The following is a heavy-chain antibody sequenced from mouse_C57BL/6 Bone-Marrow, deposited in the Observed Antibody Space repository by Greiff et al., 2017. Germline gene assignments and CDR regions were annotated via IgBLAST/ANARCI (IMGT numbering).Heavy chain of an antibody. CDR2: IRLKSDNYAT. CDR1: GFTFSNYW. V-gene: IGHV6-3*01. J-gene: IGHJ4*01. CDR3: TGLYYAMDY. Sequence: EVKLMESGGGLVQPGGSMKLSCVASGFTFSNYWMNWVRQSPEKGLEWVAQIRLKSDNYATHYAESVKGRFTISRDDSKSRVYLQMNNLRAEDTGIYYCTGLYYAMDYWGQGTSVTVSS.